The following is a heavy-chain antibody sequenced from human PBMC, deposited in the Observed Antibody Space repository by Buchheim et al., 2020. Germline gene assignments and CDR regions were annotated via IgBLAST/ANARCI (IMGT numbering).Heavy chain of an antibody. Sequence: QVQLVQSGAEVKKPGSSVKVSCKASGGTFSNDAISWVRQAPGQGLEWMGGIITMFGTANYAQKFQGRVTITVDKSTSTAYMELSSLRSEDTAVYYCAFDLRTAGSFRGWFDPWGQGTL. J-gene: IGHJ5*02. V-gene: IGHV1-69*06. CDR2: IITMFGTA. D-gene: IGHD6-13*01. CDR1: GGTFSNDA. CDR3: AFDLRTAGSFRGWFDP.